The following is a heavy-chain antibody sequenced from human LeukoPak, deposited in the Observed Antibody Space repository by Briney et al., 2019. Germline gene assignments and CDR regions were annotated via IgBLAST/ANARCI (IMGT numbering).Heavy chain of an antibody. J-gene: IGHJ6*03. D-gene: IGHD1-14*01. Sequence: ASVKVSCKASGYTFTGYYMHWVRQAPGQGLEWMGWINPNSGGTNYAQKFQGRVTMTRDTSISTAYMELSRLRSDDTAVYYCARARTDPPNYYYMDVWGKGTTVTVSS. CDR1: GYTFTGYY. CDR3: ARARTDPPNYYYMDV. CDR2: INPNSGGT. V-gene: IGHV1-2*02.